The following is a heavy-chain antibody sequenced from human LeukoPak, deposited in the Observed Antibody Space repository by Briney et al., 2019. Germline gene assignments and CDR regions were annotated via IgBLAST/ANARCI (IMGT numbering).Heavy chain of an antibody. Sequence: GASVKVSCKASGYTFTGCYMHWVRQAPGQGLEWMGWINPNSGGTNYAQKFQGRVTMTRDTSISTAYMELSRLRSDDTAVYYCARAKIRLGGGDCFDYWGQGTLVTVSS. V-gene: IGHV1-2*02. CDR2: INPNSGGT. J-gene: IGHJ4*02. D-gene: IGHD3-16*01. CDR1: GYTFTGCY. CDR3: ARAKIRLGGGDCFDY.